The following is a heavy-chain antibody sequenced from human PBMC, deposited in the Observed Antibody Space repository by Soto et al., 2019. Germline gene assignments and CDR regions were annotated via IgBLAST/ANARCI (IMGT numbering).Heavy chain of an antibody. J-gene: IGHJ4*02. CDR1: AGSISSSSYY. CDR3: AREEGLDRSYYYGSGSIFCPIDY. V-gene: IGHV4-39*07. Sequence: SETMSLTCTVSAGSISSSSYYWGWIRQPPGKGLEWIGRSYYSGSTYYNPSLKRRVTISVDTSKSQFSLKLSSVTASDTAGYYCAREEGLDRSYYYGSGSIFCPIDYWGQGTLVTVSS. CDR2: SYYSGST. D-gene: IGHD3-10*01.